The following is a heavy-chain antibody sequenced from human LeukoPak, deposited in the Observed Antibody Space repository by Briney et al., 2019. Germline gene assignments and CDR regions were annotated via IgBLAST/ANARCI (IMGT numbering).Heavy chain of an antibody. J-gene: IGHJ4*02. CDR3: ARSRYGSGSYCFGY. Sequence: ASVKVSCKASGYSFTGYYMRWVRQAPGQGLEWMGWINPNSGGTNYAQKFQGRVTMTRDTSISTAYMELSRLRSDDTAVYYCARSRYGSGSYCFGYWGQGTLVTVSS. CDR2: INPNSGGT. CDR1: GYSFTGYY. D-gene: IGHD3-10*01. V-gene: IGHV1-2*02.